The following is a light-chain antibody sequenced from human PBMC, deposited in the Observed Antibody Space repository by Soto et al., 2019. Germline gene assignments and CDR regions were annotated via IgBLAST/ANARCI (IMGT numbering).Light chain of an antibody. V-gene: IGLV2-23*01. CDR3: CSYAGSSTDVV. Sequence: QSALTQPASVSGSPGQSITISCTGTSSDVGSYNLVSWYQKHPGKAPKLMIYEGSKRPSGVSNRFSGSKSGNTASLSISGLQAEDEADYCCCSYAGSSTDVVFGGGTKLTVL. J-gene: IGLJ2*01. CDR1: SSDVGSYNL. CDR2: EGS.